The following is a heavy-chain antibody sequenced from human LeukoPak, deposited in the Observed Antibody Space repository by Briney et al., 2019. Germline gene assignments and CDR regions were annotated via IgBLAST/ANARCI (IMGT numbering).Heavy chain of an antibody. V-gene: IGHV3-11*06. Sequence: GGSLRLSCAASGFTFSDYYMSWIRQAPGKGLEWVSYISSSSSYTNYADSVKGRFTISRDSAKNSLNLQMNSLRAEDTAVYYCARVLITIFGVVISSWFDPWGQGTLVTVSS. CDR2: ISSSSSYT. J-gene: IGHJ5*02. CDR3: ARVLITIFGVVISSWFDP. D-gene: IGHD3-3*01. CDR1: GFTFSDYY.